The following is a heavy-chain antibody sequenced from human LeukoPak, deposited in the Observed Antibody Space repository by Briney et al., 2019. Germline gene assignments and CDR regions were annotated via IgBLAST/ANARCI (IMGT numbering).Heavy chain of an antibody. J-gene: IGHJ4*02. V-gene: IGHV3-48*02. CDR2: ISSSSSTI. CDR1: GFTFSSYS. D-gene: IGHD6-13*01. Sequence: QTGGSLRLSCAASGFTFSSYSMNWVRQAPGKGLEWVSYISSSSSTIYYADSVKGRFTISRDNAKSSLYLQMNSLRDEDTAVYYCARVWGIAAAGGEIEYWGQGTLVTVSS. CDR3: ARVWGIAAAGGEIEY.